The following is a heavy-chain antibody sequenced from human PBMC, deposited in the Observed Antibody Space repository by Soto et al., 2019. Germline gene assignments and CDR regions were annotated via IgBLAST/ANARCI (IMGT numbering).Heavy chain of an antibody. CDR3: ARDGSYYDYVWGSYRSPGMVV. Sequence: GGSLRLSCAASGFTFSSYWMHWVRQAPGKGLVWVSRINSDGSSTSYADSVKGRFTISRDNAKNTLYLQMNSLRAEDTAVYYCARDGSYYDYVWGSYRSPGMVVWGLGTTVSVSS. CDR2: INSDGSST. CDR1: GFTFSSYW. V-gene: IGHV3-74*01. D-gene: IGHD3-16*02. J-gene: IGHJ6*02.